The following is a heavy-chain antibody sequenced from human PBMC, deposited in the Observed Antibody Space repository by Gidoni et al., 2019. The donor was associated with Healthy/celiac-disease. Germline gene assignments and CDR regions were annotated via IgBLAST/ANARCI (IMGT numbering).Heavy chain of an antibody. D-gene: IGHD3-10*01. CDR3: SFGGVRGVV. CDR2: FRSKAYGGTT. V-gene: IGHV3-49*05. Sequence: EVQMVASGEGLVKPGRSLSLSCTASGFTFGDYAMSWFRQAPGKGLEWVGFFRSKAYGGTTEYAASVKGRFPISRDDSKSLAYLQMNSLKTEDTAVYSCSFGGVRGVVWGQGTLVTVSS. CDR1: GFTFGDYA. J-gene: IGHJ4*02.